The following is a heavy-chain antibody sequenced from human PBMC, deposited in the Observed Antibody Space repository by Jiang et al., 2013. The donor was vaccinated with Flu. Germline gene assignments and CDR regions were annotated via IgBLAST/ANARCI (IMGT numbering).Heavy chain of an antibody. CDR2: SIIVGAP. J-gene: IGHJ3*02. D-gene: IGHD3-3*01. CDR1: VAPSAVVVTT. V-gene: IGHV4-39*01. CDR3: ARLSSPPITIFGVNSFDI. Sequence: SETLSLTCTVSVAPSAVVVTTGAGSASPQGRGWSGLGVSIIVGAPTYNPSLKSRVTISVDTSKNQFSLKLSSVTAADTAVYYCARLSSPPITIFGVNSFDIWGPRDNGHRLF.